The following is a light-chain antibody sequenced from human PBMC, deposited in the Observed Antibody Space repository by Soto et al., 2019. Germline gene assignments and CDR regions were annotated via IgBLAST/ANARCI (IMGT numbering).Light chain of an antibody. J-gene: IGKJ5*01. CDR1: QSVSSY. Sequence: EIVLTHAPATLSLSPVERATLSCRASQSVSSYLAWYQQKPGQAPRLLIYDASNRATGIPARFSGSGSGTDFTLTISRLEPEDFAVYYCQQRSNWITFGQGTRLEI. CDR2: DAS. V-gene: IGKV3-11*01. CDR3: QQRSNWIT.